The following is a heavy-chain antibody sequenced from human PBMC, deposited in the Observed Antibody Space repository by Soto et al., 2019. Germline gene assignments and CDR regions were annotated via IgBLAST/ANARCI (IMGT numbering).Heavy chain of an antibody. CDR3: AREQLYYFDF. V-gene: IGHV4-30-2*01. Sequence: QLQLQESGSGLVQPSQTLSLTCAVSGGSISSGGYSWSWIRQPPGKGLEWIAYIYHSGSTYYNPSRKSRVTISMDRSKNQFSLRLSSVTAADTAVYYCAREQLYYFDFWGQGTLVTVSS. CDR1: GGSISSGGYS. CDR2: IYHSGST. J-gene: IGHJ4*02. D-gene: IGHD6-13*01.